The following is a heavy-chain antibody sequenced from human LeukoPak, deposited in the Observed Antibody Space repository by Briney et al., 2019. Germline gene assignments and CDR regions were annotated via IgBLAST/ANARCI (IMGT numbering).Heavy chain of an antibody. D-gene: IGHD3-9*01. J-gene: IGHJ6*02. CDR1: GFTFSSYA. Sequence: GGSLRLSCAASGFTFSSYAMHWVRQAPGKGLESVSAIGSNGGSTYYANSVKGRFTISRDNSKNTLYLQMGSLRAEDMAVYYCARAIILSGSRAYYYYYCMDVWGQGTTVTVPS. CDR2: IGSNGGST. V-gene: IGHV3-64*01. CDR3: ARAIILSGSRAYYYYYCMDV.